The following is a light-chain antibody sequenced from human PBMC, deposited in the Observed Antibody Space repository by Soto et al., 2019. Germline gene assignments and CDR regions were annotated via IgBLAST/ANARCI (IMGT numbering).Light chain of an antibody. CDR1: QNIRSY. Sequence: DIQMTQSPSSLSASVGDRVTITCRASQNIRSYLNWYQQKPGKAPQLLIYATSSLQTGVPSRFSASGSGKDFSLVISDLHPEDSATYYCQQGYSSRWTSGRGTKVEI. J-gene: IGKJ1*01. CDR2: ATS. V-gene: IGKV1-39*01. CDR3: QQGYSSRWT.